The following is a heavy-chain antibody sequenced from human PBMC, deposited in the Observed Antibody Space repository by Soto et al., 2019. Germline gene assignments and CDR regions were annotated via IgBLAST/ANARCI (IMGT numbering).Heavy chain of an antibody. CDR3: ARGGLLWFGEVNWFDP. Sequence: SETLSLTCADYGGSFIGYYCSCIRHPPLKWLEWIGEINHSGSTNYNPSLKSRVTISVDTSKNQFSLKLSSVTAADTAVYYCARGGLLWFGEVNWFDPWGQGTLVTVSS. D-gene: IGHD3-10*01. CDR1: GGSFIGYY. J-gene: IGHJ5*02. V-gene: IGHV4-34*01. CDR2: INHSGST.